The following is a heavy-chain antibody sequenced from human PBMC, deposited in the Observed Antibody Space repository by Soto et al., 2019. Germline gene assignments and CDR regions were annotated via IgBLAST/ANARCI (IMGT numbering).Heavy chain of an antibody. J-gene: IGHJ6*02. V-gene: IGHV1-69*13. CDR1: GGTFSSYA. CDR2: IIPIFGTA. Sequence: ASVKVSWKASGGTFSSYAISWVRQAPGQGLEWMGGIIPIFGTANYAQKFQGRVTITADESTSTAYMELSSLRSEDTAVYYCARALLGYCSSTSCYPSSYYHYGMAVWGQGTTVTVSS. D-gene: IGHD2-2*01. CDR3: ARALLGYCSSTSCYPSSYYHYGMAV.